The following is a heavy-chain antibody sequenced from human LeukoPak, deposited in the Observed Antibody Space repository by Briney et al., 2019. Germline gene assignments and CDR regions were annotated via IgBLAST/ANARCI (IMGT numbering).Heavy chain of an antibody. CDR2: IYTSGST. D-gene: IGHD4-11*01. CDR1: GGSIGSYY. CDR3: ARDGAFTVIGFDY. J-gene: IGHJ4*02. Sequence: SETLSLTXTVSGGSIGSYYWSWIRQTAGKGLEWIGRIYTSGSTNYNPSLKSRVTMSVDTSKNQFSLKLSSVTAADTAVYYCARDGAFTVIGFDYWGQGTLVTVSS. V-gene: IGHV4-4*07.